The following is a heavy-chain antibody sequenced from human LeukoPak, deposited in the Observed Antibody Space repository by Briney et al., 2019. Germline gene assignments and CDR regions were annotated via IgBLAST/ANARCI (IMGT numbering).Heavy chain of an antibody. D-gene: IGHD3-10*01. CDR2: IIPIFGTA. J-gene: IGHJ4*02. CDR1: GYTFTSYA. CDR3: AKSPPLGATVRGVIIRPDY. V-gene: IGHV1-69*13. Sequence: VKVSCKASGYTFTSYAMHWVRQAPGQGLEWMGGIIPIFGTANYAQKFQGRVTIAADESTSTAYMELSSLRAEDTAVYYCAKSPPLGATVRGVIIRPDYWGQGTLVTVSS.